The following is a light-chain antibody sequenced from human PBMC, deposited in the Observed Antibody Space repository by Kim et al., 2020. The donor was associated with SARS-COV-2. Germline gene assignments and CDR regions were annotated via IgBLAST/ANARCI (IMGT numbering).Light chain of an antibody. CDR1: QSVSSSY. CDR3: QQYGSSPPT. V-gene: IGKV3-20*01. J-gene: IGKJ2*01. Sequence: IVLTQSPGTLSLSPGERATLSCRASQSVSSSYLAWYQQKLGQTPRFLIYAASTRATGTPDRFSGSGSGTDFTLTISRVEPEDFAVYYCQQYGSSPPTFGQGTKLEI. CDR2: AAS.